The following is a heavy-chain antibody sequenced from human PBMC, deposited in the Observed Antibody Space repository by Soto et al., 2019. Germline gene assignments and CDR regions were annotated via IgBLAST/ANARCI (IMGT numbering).Heavy chain of an antibody. CDR3: ARDYRSSWDY. CDR1: GYTFTSYG. CDR2: ISAYNGNT. Sequence: ASVKVSCKASGYTFTSYGISWVRQAPGQGLEWMGWISAYNGNTNYAQKPQDRVTITTDTSASTAYMELRSLRSDDTSVYYCARDYRSSWDYWGQGTQVTVSS. V-gene: IGHV1-18*01. D-gene: IGHD6-13*01. J-gene: IGHJ4*02.